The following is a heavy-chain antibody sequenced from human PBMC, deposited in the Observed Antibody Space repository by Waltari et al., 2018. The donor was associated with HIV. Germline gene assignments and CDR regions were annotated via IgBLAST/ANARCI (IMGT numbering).Heavy chain of an antibody. CDR2: INSDGSST. CDR3: ARLSLQWPDAFDI. CDR1: GFTFSSYW. J-gene: IGHJ3*02. D-gene: IGHD4-4*01. V-gene: IGHV3-74*01. Sequence: EVQLVESGGGLVQPGGSLRLSCAASGFTFSSYWMHWVRQAPGKGLVWVSRINSDGSSTSYADSVKCRFTISRDNAKNTLYLQMNSLRAEDTAVYYCARLSLQWPDAFDIWGQGTMVTVSS.